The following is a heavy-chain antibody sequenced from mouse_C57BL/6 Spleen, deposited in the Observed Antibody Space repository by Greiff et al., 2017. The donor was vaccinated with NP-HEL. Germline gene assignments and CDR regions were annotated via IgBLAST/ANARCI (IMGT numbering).Heavy chain of an antibody. Sequence: EVHLVESGGGLVQPGGSLKLSCAASGFTFSSYPMSWVRQTPEKRLDWVATISGGAGNTYYPDSVKGRFTISRDNAKNTLYLQMSSLRSEDTALYYCARTGWYFEVWGTGTTVTVSS. D-gene: IGHD4-1*01. V-gene: IGHV5-9*01. CDR2: ISGGAGNT. J-gene: IGHJ1*03. CDR3: ARTGWYFEV. CDR1: GFTFSSYP.